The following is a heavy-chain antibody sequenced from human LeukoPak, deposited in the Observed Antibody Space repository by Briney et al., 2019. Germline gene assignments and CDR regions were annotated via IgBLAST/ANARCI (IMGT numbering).Heavy chain of an antibody. CDR3: ARDMQLST. D-gene: IGHD3-16*02. CDR1: GFTFTTYA. J-gene: IGHJ3*01. V-gene: IGHV3-23*01. Sequence: PGGSLRLSCAASGFTFTTYAMNWVRQAPGEGLEWVSLNSYYTDSVRGRFTISRDNSKDTLFLQMNSLRAEDTAIYYCARDMQLSTWGLGTMVTVSS. CDR2: NS.